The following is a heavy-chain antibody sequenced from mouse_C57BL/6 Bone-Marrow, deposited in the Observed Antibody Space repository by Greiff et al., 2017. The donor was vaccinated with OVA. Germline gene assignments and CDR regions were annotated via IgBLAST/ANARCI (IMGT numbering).Heavy chain of an antibody. J-gene: IGHJ2*01. V-gene: IGHV5-6*01. CDR2: ISRGGSST. Sequence: EVHLVESGGALVKPGGSLTLSCAASGFTFSSYGMSWVRQTPDQRLEWVATISRGGSSTYSPPSVQVRFTISRDNAKNTLYLQMSSLKSEDTAMDDCARHGDYGRFLDYWGQGTTLTVSS. CDR3: ARHGDYGRFLDY. CDR1: GFTFSSYG. D-gene: IGHD1-1*01.